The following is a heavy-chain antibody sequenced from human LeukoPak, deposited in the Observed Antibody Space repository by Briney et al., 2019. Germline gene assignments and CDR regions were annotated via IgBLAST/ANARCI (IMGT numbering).Heavy chain of an antibody. CDR1: GFTFDVYG. D-gene: IGHD6-6*01. CDR2: ISWEGGST. V-gene: IGHV3-43D*03. J-gene: IGHJ6*03. Sequence: GRSLRLSCAASGFTFDVYGMHSVRHAAGKGLEWVSFISWEGGSTYYADSVKGRFTISRDNSKNPLYLQMNSLRAEDTALYYCAKAGAARPLYYYYMDVWGKGTTVTVSS. CDR3: AKAGAARPLYYYYMDV.